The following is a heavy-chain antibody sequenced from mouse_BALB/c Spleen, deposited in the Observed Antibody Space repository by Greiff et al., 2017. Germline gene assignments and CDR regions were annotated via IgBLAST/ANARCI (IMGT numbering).Heavy chain of an antibody. CDR2: ISSGGSYT. CDR3: AREGYYSLYAMDY. CDR1: GFTFSSYA. D-gene: IGHD2-3*01. J-gene: IGHJ4*01. Sequence: EVKLMESGGGLVKPGGSLKLSCAASGFTFSSYAMSWVRQSPEKRLEWVAEISSGGSYTYYPDTVTGRFTISRDNAKNTLYLEMSSLRSEDTAMYYCAREGYYSLYAMDYWGQGTSVTVSS. V-gene: IGHV5-9-4*01.